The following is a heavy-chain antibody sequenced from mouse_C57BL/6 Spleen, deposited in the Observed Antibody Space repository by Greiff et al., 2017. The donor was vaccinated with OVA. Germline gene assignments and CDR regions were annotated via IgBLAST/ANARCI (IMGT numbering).Heavy chain of an antibody. J-gene: IGHJ2*01. Sequence: QVQLQQSGPELVKPGASVKISCKASGYAFSSSWMNWVKQRLGKGLEWIGRIYPGDGDTNYNGKFKGKATLTADKSSSTAYMQLSSLTSEDSAVYFCARGEYEDVDYWGQGTTLTVSS. CDR3: ARGEYEDVDY. CDR2: IYPGDGDT. V-gene: IGHV1-82*01. D-gene: IGHD2-14*01. CDR1: GYAFSSSW.